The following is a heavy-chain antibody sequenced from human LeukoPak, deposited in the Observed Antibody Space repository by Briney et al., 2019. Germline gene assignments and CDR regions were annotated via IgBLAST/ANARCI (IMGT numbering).Heavy chain of an antibody. CDR2: ITGSSSTI. V-gene: IGHV3-48*01. CDR3: ARDGLEIDAFDI. Sequence: GGSLRLSCAASGFTFSSYNMNWVRQAPGKGLEWVSYITGSSSTIYYADSVKGRFTISRDNAKNSLYLQMNSLRAEDTAVYYCARDGLEIDAFDIWGQGTMVTVSS. CDR1: GFTFSSYN. D-gene: IGHD5-24*01. J-gene: IGHJ3*02.